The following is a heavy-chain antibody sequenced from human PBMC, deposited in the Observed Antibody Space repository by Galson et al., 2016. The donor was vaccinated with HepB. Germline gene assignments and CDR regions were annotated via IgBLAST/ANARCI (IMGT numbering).Heavy chain of an antibody. CDR1: GYTLTELS. CDR3: ATSTLLSGWYGY. CDR2: FDPEDGET. D-gene: IGHD6-19*01. V-gene: IGHV1-24*01. J-gene: IGHJ4*02. Sequence: SVKVSCKVSGYTLTELSMHWVRQAPGKGLEWMGGFDPEDGETIYAQKFQGRVTMTEDTSTDTAYMELSSLRSEDTAVYYCATSTLLSGWYGYWSQGTLVSVSP.